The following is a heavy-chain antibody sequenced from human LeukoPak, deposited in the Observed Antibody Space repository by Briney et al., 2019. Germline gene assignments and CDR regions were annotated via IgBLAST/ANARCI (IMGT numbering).Heavy chain of an antibody. CDR1: GFTFSSYE. D-gene: IGHD5-24*01. V-gene: IGHV3-48*03. CDR2: ISSRGSTI. J-gene: IGHJ5*02. CDR3: ARSARGDGYNLWMNWFDP. Sequence: PGGSLRLSCAASGFTFSSYEMHWVGQAPGKGLEWVSYISSRGSTIYYADSVKGRFTISRDNAKNSLYLQMNSLRAEDTAVYYCARSARGDGYNLWMNWFDPWGQGTLVTVSS.